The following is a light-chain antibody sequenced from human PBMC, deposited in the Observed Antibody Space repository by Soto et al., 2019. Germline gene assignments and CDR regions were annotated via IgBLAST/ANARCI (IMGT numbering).Light chain of an antibody. CDR2: GAS. CDR1: QSISSSY. Sequence: DIVLTQSPGTLSLSPGERGTLSCRASQSISSSYLAWYQQKPGQAPRLLIYGASTRATGIPDRFSGSGSGTDFTLTISRLEPEDFAVYCCQQYVTSLTFGGGTKVQIK. CDR3: QQYVTSLT. J-gene: IGKJ4*01. V-gene: IGKV3-20*01.